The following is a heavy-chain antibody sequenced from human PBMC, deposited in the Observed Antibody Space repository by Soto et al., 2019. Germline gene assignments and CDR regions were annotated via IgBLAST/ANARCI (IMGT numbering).Heavy chain of an antibody. D-gene: IGHD3-16*01. CDR1: AMSFSGYY. CDR2: INHSGTT. J-gene: IGHJ5*02. CDR3: ASGRFGWFDP. Sequence: PSETLSLTCAAYAMSFSGYYCRWTHQTLGQGLKKIREINHSGTTNYNTSIKSRVTISEDTSKTPFSLKLRSVTAADTAVYYCASGRFGWFDPWGQGTLVTVS. V-gene: IGHV4-34*01.